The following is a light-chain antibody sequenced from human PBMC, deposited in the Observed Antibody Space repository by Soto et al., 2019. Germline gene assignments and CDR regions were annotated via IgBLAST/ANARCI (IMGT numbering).Light chain of an antibody. V-gene: IGKV3-20*01. Sequence: EVVLTQSPGTLSLSPGERATLSCRASQSLTTSYLAWYQQKPGQAPRLLIYGASSRATGIPDRFSGSGSGTDCTLTISRLEPEAFAVYYGQQYGSSSGWAFGQGTKVEIK. J-gene: IGKJ1*01. CDR1: QSLTTSY. CDR3: QQYGSSSGWA. CDR2: GAS.